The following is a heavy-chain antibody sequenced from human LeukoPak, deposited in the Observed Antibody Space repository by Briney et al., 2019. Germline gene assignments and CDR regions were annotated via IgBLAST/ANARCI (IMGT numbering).Heavy chain of an antibody. Sequence: TSETLSLTCAVSGGSISSSDWWSWVRQPPGKGLEWIGEIYHSGSTNYNPSLKSRVTISVDKSRNQFSLRLNSVTAADTAVYYCARDYADVGLDHWGQGTLVIVSS. CDR1: GGSISSSDW. CDR2: IYHSGST. J-gene: IGHJ4*02. V-gene: IGHV4-4*02. D-gene: IGHD2-2*01. CDR3: ARDYADVGLDH.